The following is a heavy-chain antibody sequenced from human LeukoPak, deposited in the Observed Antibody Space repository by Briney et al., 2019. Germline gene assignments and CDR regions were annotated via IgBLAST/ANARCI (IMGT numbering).Heavy chain of an antibody. V-gene: IGHV4-34*01. CDR3: ARTTYYYGSGSYVY. J-gene: IGHJ4*02. D-gene: IGHD3-10*01. Sequence: PSETLSLTCAVYGGSFSGYYWSWIRQPPGKGLEWIGEINHSGSTNYNPSLKSRVPISVDTSKNQFSLKLSSVTAADTAVYYCARTTYYYGSGSYVYWGQGTLVTVSS. CDR2: INHSGST. CDR1: GGSFSGYY.